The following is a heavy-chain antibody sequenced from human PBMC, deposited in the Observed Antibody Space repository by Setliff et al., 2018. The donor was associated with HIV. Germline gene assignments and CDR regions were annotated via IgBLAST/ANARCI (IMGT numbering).Heavy chain of an antibody. CDR1: GYSFTSYW. CDR2: IYPGDSDT. J-gene: IGHJ3*02. Sequence: GESLKISCKGSGYSFTSYWIGWVRQMPGKGLEWMGIIYPGDSDTRYSPSFQGQVTISADKSISTAYLQWSSLKASDTAMYYCASSRNGGIAAAGKGIDAFDIWGQGTMVTVSS. CDR3: ASSRNGGIAAAGKGIDAFDI. V-gene: IGHV5-51*01. D-gene: IGHD6-13*01.